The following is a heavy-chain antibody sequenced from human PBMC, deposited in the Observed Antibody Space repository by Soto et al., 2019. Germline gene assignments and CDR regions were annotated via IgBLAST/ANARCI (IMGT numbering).Heavy chain of an antibody. J-gene: IGHJ6*02. CDR1: GFTFSSYW. V-gene: IGHV3-74*01. D-gene: IGHD3-10*01. Sequence: GGSLRLSCAASGFTFSSYWRRWVRQAPGKGLVWVSRINSDGSSTSYADSVKGRFTISRDNAKNTLYLQMNSLRAEDTAVYYCARDWGSGRYYYYGMDVWGQGTTVTVSS. CDR2: INSDGSST. CDR3: ARDWGSGRYYYYGMDV.